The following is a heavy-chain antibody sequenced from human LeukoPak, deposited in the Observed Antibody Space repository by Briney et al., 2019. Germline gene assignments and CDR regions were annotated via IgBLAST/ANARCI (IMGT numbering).Heavy chain of an antibody. CDR3: ARESGITMLRGAHTP. Sequence: GGSLRLSCAASRFTVSSNYMSWVRQAPGKGLEWVSVIYSGGSTYYSDSVKGRFTISRDISKNTLYFQMNSLRVEDTAVYYCARESGITMLRGAHTPWGQGILVTVSS. J-gene: IGHJ5*02. V-gene: IGHV3-66*01. CDR1: RFTVSSNY. CDR2: IYSGGST. D-gene: IGHD3-10*01.